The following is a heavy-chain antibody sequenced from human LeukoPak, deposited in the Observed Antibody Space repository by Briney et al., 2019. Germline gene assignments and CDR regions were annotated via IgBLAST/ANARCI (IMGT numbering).Heavy chain of an antibody. J-gene: IGHJ5*02. CDR3: ARDVAPVYPTGWFDP. V-gene: IGHV1-46*01. CDR1: GYTFTSYY. CDR2: INPSGGST. Sequence: ASVKVSCKASGYTFTSYYMHWVRQAPGQGREGMGRINPSGGSTSYAQKFQGRVTMTRDTSTSTVYMELSSLRSEDTAVYYCARDVAPVYPTGWFDPWGQGTLVTVSS. D-gene: IGHD2-8*01.